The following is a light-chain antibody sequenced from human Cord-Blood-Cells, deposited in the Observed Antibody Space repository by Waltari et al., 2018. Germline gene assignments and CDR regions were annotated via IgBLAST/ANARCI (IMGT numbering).Light chain of an antibody. CDR3: QQYGSSPYT. CDR2: GAS. CDR1: QSVSSSD. Sequence: EIVLTQSPGTLSLSPGERATLSCRASQSVSSSDLAWYQQKPGQAPRLLIYGASSRATGIPDRFSGSGSGTDFTLTISRLEPEEFAVYYCQQYGSSPYTFGQGIKLEIK. V-gene: IGKV3-20*01. J-gene: IGKJ2*01.